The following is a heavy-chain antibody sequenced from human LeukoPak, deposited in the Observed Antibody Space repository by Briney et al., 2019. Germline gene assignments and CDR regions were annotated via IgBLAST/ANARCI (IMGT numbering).Heavy chain of an antibody. CDR1: GFIVSSNY. V-gene: IGHV3-49*04. J-gene: IGHJ4*02. CDR3: TNQDEGYGDYEADY. D-gene: IGHD4-17*01. Sequence: GGSLRLSCAASGFIVSSNYMSWVRQAPGKGLEWVGFIRSKAYGGTTEYAASVKGRFTISRDDSKSIAYLQMNSLKTEDTAVYYCTNQDEGYGDYEADYWGQGTLVTVSS. CDR2: IRSKAYGGTT.